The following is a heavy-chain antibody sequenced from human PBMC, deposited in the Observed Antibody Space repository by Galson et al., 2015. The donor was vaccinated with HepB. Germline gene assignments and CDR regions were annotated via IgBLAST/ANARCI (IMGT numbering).Heavy chain of an antibody. CDR1: GFSFYGYA. J-gene: IGHJ3*01. D-gene: IGHD3-9*01. V-gene: IGHV3-23*01. CDR3: AKVPFDWLIKGEVFDL. Sequence: SLRLSCAASGFSFYGYAMTWVRQAPGKGLEWVSALSGDGYSGHYADSVKGRFTISRDNAKNTLSLQMNSLRAEDTAVYFCAKVPFDWLIKGEVFDLWGQGTMVSVSS. CDR2: LSGDGYSG.